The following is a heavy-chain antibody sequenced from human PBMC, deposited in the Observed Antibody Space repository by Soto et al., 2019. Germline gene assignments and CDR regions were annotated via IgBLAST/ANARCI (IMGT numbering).Heavy chain of an antibody. CDR3: ARTGFTYSSYSMDV. CDR2: IYPGDSDT. CDR1: GDSFTNYW. D-gene: IGHD2-21*01. J-gene: IGHJ6*02. V-gene: IGHV5-51*04. Sequence: GESLKISCKGSGDSFTNYWIGWVRQMPGKGLEWMGIIYPGDSDTIYSPSFRGQVSISADKPISTAFLQWSSLKASDTAMYYCARTGFTYSSYSMDVWGQGTTVTVSS.